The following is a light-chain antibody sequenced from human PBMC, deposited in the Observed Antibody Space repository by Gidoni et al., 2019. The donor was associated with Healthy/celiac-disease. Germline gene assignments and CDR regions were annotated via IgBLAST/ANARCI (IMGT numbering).Light chain of an antibody. V-gene: IGLV3-1*01. CDR3: QAWDSSTALV. J-gene: IGLJ2*01. CDR1: TLGDKF. Sequence: SYELTQPPSVSVAPGQTASIPCSGDTLGDKFACWYQQKAGQSPVMVIYQDSKRPSGIPERFSGSNSGNTATLTISGTQAMDEADYYCQAWDSSTALVFGGGTKLTVL. CDR2: QDS.